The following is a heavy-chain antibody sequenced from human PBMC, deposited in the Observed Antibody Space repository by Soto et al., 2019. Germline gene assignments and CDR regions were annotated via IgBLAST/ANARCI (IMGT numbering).Heavy chain of an antibody. CDR3: TRISLVGATGGRYFDY. V-gene: IGHV3-72*01. D-gene: IGHD1-26*01. Sequence: VQLMESGGGLVQPGGSLRLSCAASGFIFSDHYMDWVRQAPGKGLEWVGRIKNKANSYTTEYAASVKGRFTISRDDSKNSLYLQMNSLKTEDKAVYYCTRISLVGATGGRYFDYWGQGTLLTVSS. CDR2: IKNKANSYTT. J-gene: IGHJ4*02. CDR1: GFIFSDHY.